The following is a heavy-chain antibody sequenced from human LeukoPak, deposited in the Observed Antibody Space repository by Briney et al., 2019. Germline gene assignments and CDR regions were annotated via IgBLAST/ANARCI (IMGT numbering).Heavy chain of an antibody. V-gene: IGHV3-23*01. D-gene: IGHD3-10*01. CDR2: ISGSGGST. Sequence: GGSLRLSCAASGFTFSSYSMNWVRQSPGKGLEWVSAISGSGGSTYYADSVKGRFTISRDNSKNTLYLQMNSLRAENTAVYYCARAEEGSGTYYRPNYFYYYYMDVWGKGTTVTISS. CDR3: ARAEEGSGTYYRPNYFYYYYMDV. J-gene: IGHJ6*03. CDR1: GFTFSSYS.